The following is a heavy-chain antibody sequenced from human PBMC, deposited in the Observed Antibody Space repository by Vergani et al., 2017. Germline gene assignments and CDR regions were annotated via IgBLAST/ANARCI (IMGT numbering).Heavy chain of an antibody. CDR1: GFTFSSYS. Sequence: EVQLVESGGGLVKPGGSLRLSCAASGFTFSSYSMNWVRQAPGEGLEWVSSISSSSSYISYADSVKGRFTISRDNAKNSLYLQMNSLRAEEPAVYYCARDRVWGGSYXFDYWGQGTLVTVSS. V-gene: IGHV3-21*01. CDR2: ISSSSSYI. CDR3: ARDRVWGGSYXFDY. D-gene: IGHD1-26*01. J-gene: IGHJ4*02.